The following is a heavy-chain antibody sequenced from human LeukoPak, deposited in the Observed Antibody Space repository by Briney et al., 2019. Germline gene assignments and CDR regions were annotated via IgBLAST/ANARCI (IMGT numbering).Heavy chain of an antibody. J-gene: IGHJ5*02. D-gene: IGHD3-10*01. Sequence: GGSLRLSCAASGFTFSSYSMNWVRQAPGKGLEWVSSISSSSSYIYYADSVKGRFTISRDNAKNSLYLQMNSLRAEDTAMYYCAKTTSGYGSGCDYSDATNWFDPWGQGTLVTVSS. V-gene: IGHV3-21*04. CDR2: ISSSSSYI. CDR3: AKTTSGYGSGCDYSDATNWFDP. CDR1: GFTFSSYS.